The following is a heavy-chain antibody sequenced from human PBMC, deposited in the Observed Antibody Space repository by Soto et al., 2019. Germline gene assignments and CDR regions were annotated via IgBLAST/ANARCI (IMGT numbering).Heavy chain of an antibody. CDR1: GFTFNSYG. Sequence: QVHLVESGGGVVQPGRSLRLSCAASGFTFNSYGMHWVRQAPGKGLEWVAVISYDGSNKYHADSVKGRFTISRDNSKNTLYLQMNSLRAEDTAVCYCAKESCSRTTCYAGENGMDVWGQGTTVTVSS. CDR2: ISYDGSNK. CDR3: AKESCSRTTCYAGENGMDV. V-gene: IGHV3-30*18. D-gene: IGHD2-2*01. J-gene: IGHJ6*02.